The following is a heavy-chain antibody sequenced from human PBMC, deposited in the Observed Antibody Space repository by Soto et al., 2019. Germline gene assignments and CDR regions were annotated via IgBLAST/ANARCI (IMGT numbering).Heavy chain of an antibody. Sequence: GESLKISCKGSGYSFTSYWISWVRQMPGKGLEWMGRIGPSDSYTNYSPSFQGHVTISADKSISTAYLQWSSLKASDTAMYYCARHYWNDQRYGMDVWGQGPRSPSP. D-gene: IGHD1-1*01. CDR2: IGPSDSYT. V-gene: IGHV5-10-1*01. CDR3: ARHYWNDQRYGMDV. J-gene: IGHJ6*02. CDR1: GYSFTSYW.